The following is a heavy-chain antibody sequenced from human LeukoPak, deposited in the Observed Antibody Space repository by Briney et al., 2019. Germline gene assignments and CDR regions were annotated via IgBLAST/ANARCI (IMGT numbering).Heavy chain of an antibody. CDR3: ARGVGSSSWDSYHYYYMDV. CDR1: GGSISSYY. D-gene: IGHD6-13*01. V-gene: IGHV4-4*07. J-gene: IGHJ6*03. CDR2: IYTSEST. Sequence: SETLSLTCTVSGGSISSYYWSWLRQPAGKGLEWIGRIYTSESTNYNPSLKSRVTMSVDTSKNQFSLKLSSVTAADTAMYYCARGVGSSSWDSYHYYYMDVWGKGTTVTVSS.